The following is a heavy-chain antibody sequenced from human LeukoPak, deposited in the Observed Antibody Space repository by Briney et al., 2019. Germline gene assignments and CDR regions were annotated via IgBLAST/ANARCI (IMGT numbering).Heavy chain of an antibody. V-gene: IGHV4-39*07. J-gene: IGHJ4*02. CDR2: IYYSGIT. CDR1: GGSISSSSYY. CDR3: ARLAVAGNFDY. D-gene: IGHD6-19*01. Sequence: KPSETLSLTCTVSGGSISSSSYYWGWIRQPPGKGLEWIGNIYYSGITYYNPSLKSRVTISVDTSKNQFSLRLSSVTAADTAVYYCARLAVAGNFDYWGQGTLVTVSS.